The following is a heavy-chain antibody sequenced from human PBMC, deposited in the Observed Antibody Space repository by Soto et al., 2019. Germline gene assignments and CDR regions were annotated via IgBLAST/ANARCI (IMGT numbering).Heavy chain of an antibody. D-gene: IGHD3-3*01. CDR2: ISSSGSTI. Sequence: QVQLVESGGGLVKPGGSLRLSCAASGFTFSDYYMSWIRQAPGKGLEWVSYISSSGSTIYYADSVKGRFTISRDNAKNSLYLQMNSLRAENTAVYYCARAPPYYDFWSGYLPDYYYYMDVWGKGTTVTVSS. J-gene: IGHJ6*03. V-gene: IGHV3-11*01. CDR3: ARAPPYYDFWSGYLPDYYYYMDV. CDR1: GFTFSDYY.